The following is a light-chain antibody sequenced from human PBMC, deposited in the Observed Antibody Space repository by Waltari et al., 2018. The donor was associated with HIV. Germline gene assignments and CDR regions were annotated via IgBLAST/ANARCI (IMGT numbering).Light chain of an antibody. V-gene: IGLV2-23*02. J-gene: IGLJ1*01. Sequence: SALPQPASVSGYPGQSITISCTGTSSDVGGDNLVSWSRQTPGKAPQLVIYEVSKRPSGVSNRFSGSKSGNTASLTISGLQAEDEADYYCCSYVGWSTILYVFGTGTKVTVL. CDR2: EVS. CDR1: SSDVGGDNL. CDR3: CSYVGWSTILYV.